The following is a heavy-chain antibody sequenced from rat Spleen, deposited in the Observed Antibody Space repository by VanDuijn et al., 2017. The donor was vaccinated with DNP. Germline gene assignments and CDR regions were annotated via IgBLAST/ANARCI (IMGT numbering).Heavy chain of an antibody. Sequence: EVQLQESGPGLVKPSQSLSLTCSVTGYSITSNYWGWIRQFPGNKMEYIGHISYSGSTSYNPALKSRISITRDTSNNQFFLHLNSVTTEDTATYYCARWSDYFDYWGQGVMVTVSS. CDR3: ARWSDYFDY. J-gene: IGHJ2*01. V-gene: IGHV3-1*01. CDR2: ISYSGST. CDR1: GYSITSNY.